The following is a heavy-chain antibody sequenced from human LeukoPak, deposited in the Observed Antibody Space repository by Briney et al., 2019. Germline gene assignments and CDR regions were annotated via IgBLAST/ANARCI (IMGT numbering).Heavy chain of an antibody. D-gene: IGHD1-26*01. Sequence: SSETLSLACTVSGGSISSSSYYWGWIRQPPGKGLEWIGSIYYSGSTYYNPSLKSRVTISVDTSKNQFSLKLSSVTAADTAVYYCARDGWELLRWFDPWGQGTLVTVSS. J-gene: IGHJ5*02. CDR1: GGSISSSSYY. V-gene: IGHV4-39*07. CDR3: ARDGWELLRWFDP. CDR2: IYYSGST.